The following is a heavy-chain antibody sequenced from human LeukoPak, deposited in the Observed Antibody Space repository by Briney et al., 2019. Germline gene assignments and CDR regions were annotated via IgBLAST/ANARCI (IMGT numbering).Heavy chain of an antibody. CDR2: IYSGGST. Sequence: GGSLRLSCAASGFTVSSNYMSWVRQAPGKRLEWVSVIYSGGSTYYADSVKDRFTISRDNSKNTLYLQMNSLRAEDTAVYYCARDLFAAALGTKDWGQGTLVTVSS. CDR1: GFTVSSNY. J-gene: IGHJ4*02. D-gene: IGHD6-13*01. V-gene: IGHV3-66*01. CDR3: ARDLFAAALGTKD.